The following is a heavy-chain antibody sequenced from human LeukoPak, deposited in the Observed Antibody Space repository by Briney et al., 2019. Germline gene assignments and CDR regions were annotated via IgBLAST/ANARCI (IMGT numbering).Heavy chain of an antibody. Sequence: PGGSLRLSCAASGFTFSSYAMSWVRQAPGKGLEWVSAISGSGGSTYYADSMKGRFTISRDNSKNTLYLQMNSLRAEDTAVYYCAKGVVVVPAAIDYWGQGTLVTVSS. CDR1: GFTFSSYA. CDR2: ISGSGGST. D-gene: IGHD2-2*01. V-gene: IGHV3-23*01. J-gene: IGHJ4*02. CDR3: AKGVVVVPAAIDY.